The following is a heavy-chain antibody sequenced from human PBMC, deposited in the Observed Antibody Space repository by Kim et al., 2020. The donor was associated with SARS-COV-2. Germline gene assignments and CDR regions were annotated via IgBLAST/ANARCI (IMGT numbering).Heavy chain of an antibody. CDR2: IAYDGSHI. Sequence: GGSLRLSCAASGFTFSAHALHWVRQAPGKGLEWVALIAYDGSHISYPDSVKGRFIISRDNTKSTLYLQMNSLRPEDTAVYYCLAESGGRSFDHWGQGTLVTVSS. V-gene: IGHV3-30*04. CDR1: GFTFSAHA. J-gene: IGHJ4*02. D-gene: IGHD2-15*01. CDR3: LAESGGRSFDH.